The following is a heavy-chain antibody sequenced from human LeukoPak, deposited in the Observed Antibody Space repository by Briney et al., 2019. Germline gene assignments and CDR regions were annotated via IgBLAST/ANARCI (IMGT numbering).Heavy chain of an antibody. Sequence: ASVKVSCKASGGTFSSYAISWVRQAPGQGLEWMGGIIPIFGTANYAQKFQGRLTITTDESTSTAYMELSSLRSEDTAVYYCARAQYTAIIGYYYYYYMDVWGKGTTVTVSS. CDR2: IIPIFGTA. CDR3: ARAQYTAIIGYYYYYYMDV. J-gene: IGHJ6*03. V-gene: IGHV1-69*05. CDR1: GGTFSSYA. D-gene: IGHD5-18*01.